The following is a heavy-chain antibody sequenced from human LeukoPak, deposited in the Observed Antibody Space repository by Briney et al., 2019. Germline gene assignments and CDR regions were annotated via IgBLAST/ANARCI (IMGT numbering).Heavy chain of an antibody. D-gene: IGHD4-17*01. CDR2: ISYDGNIK. CDR3: AKPGATTVTTSY. Sequence: GGSLRLSCAASGFTFSSYAMHWVRQAPGKGLEWVAVISYDGNIKYYADSVKGRFTISRDNSKNTLYLQMNSLRAEDTAVYYCAKPGATTVTTSYWGQGTLVTVSS. CDR1: GFTFSSYA. V-gene: IGHV3-30-3*02. J-gene: IGHJ4*02.